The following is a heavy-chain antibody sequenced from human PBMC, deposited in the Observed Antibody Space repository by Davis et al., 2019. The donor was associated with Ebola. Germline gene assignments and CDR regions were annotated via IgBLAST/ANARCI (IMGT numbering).Heavy chain of an antibody. V-gene: IGHV3-7*01. D-gene: IGHD1-20*01. Sequence: GESLKISCAASGFTFSRYWMSWVRQAPGKGLEWVANIKTDGTEGYYADSVKGRFTISRDNAKNSLFLQMNSLGAEDTAVYYCARGRYNWNYWGQGTLVTVSS. CDR3: ARGRYNWNY. CDR1: GFTFSRYW. J-gene: IGHJ4*02. CDR2: IKTDGTEG.